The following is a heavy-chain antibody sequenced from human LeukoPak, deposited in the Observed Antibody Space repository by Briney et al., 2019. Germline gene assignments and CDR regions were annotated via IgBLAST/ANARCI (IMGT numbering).Heavy chain of an antibody. CDR1: GNKFSSYG. V-gene: IGHV1-18*01. D-gene: IGHD3-22*01. J-gene: IGHJ6*03. CDR3: ARDPPTTPITMIVVVNHDDDYYMDV. Sequence: GASVKVSCKASGNKFSSYGISWVRQAPGQGLERMGWINTYNGNTKYARKVQDRVRMTTDTSTSTAYMELRSLRSDDTAVYYCARDPPTTPITMIVVVNHDDDYYMDVWGKGTTVTVSS. CDR2: INTYNGNT.